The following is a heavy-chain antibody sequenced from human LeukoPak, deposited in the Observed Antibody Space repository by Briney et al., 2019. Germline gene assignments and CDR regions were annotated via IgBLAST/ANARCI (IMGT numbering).Heavy chain of an antibody. CDR1: GFTFSSYS. Sequence: KAGGSLRLSCAASGFTFSSYSMNWVRQAPGKVLEWVSSISSSSSYIYYADSVKGRFTISRDNAKNSLFLQMNSLRAEDTAVYYCARVLRYCSGGNCYSGGLGYMDVWGKGTTVTISS. CDR3: ARVLRYCSGGNCYSGGLGYMDV. J-gene: IGHJ6*03. CDR2: ISSSSSYI. V-gene: IGHV3-21*04. D-gene: IGHD2-15*01.